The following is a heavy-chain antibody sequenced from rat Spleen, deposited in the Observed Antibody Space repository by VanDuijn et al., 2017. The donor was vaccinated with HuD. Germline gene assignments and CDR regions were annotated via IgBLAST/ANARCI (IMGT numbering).Heavy chain of an antibody. CDR1: GFTFRNYV. CDR2: ISSGGSNT. D-gene: IGHD4-3*01. V-gene: IGHV5S13*01. CDR3: AKASSGYDC. Sequence: EVQLVESGGGLVQPGRTLKLSCTGSGFTFRNYVMAWFRQAPTKGLEWVASISSGGSNTSYRHSVKGRFTISRDNARNTLYLQMDSLRSEDTATYYCAKASSGYDCWGQGVMVTVSS. J-gene: IGHJ2*01.